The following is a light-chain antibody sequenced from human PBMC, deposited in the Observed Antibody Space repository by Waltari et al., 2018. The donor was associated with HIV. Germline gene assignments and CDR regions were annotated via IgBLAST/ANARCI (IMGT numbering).Light chain of an antibody. CDR3: QQYNKWPWT. Sequence: EIVMTQSLASLSLSQGERATLSCRASQSISNNLTWYHQKPGQAPRLLIYGASTRATGIPARFIGSGSGTEFTLTILSLQSEDFALYYCQQYNKWPWTFGQGTKVEIK. V-gene: IGKV3D-15*01. J-gene: IGKJ1*01. CDR1: QSISNN. CDR2: GAS.